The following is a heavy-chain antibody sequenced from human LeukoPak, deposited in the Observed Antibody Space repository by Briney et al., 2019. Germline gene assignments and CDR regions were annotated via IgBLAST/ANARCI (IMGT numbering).Heavy chain of an antibody. CDR3: ARGLTTTVVTPGLYY. V-gene: IGHV1-18*01. D-gene: IGHD4-23*01. Sequence: ASVKVSCKASGYTFTSYDINWVRQAPGQGLEWMGWISAYNGNTNYAQKLQGRVTMTTDTSTSTAYMELRSLRSDDTAVYYCARGLTTTVVTPGLYYWGQGTLVTVSS. CDR1: GYTFTSYD. J-gene: IGHJ4*02. CDR2: ISAYNGNT.